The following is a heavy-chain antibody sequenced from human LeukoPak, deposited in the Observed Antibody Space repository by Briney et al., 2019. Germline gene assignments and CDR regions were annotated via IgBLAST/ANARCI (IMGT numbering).Heavy chain of an antibody. Sequence: ASVKVSCKASGYTFTGYYMHWVRQAPGQGLEWMGRINPNSGGTNYAQKFQGRVTMTTHTSTSTAYMELRSLRSDDTAVYYCARDGSSSSFDYWGQGTLVTVSS. CDR3: ARDGSSSSFDY. D-gene: IGHD6-6*01. CDR2: INPNSGGT. V-gene: IGHV1-2*06. J-gene: IGHJ4*02. CDR1: GYTFTGYY.